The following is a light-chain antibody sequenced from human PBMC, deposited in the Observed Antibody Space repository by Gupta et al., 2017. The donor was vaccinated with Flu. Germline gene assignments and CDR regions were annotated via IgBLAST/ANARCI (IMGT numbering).Light chain of an antibody. CDR1: SNDVGGYNR. V-gene: IGLV2-11*01. CDR2: DVT. CDR3: SSHAGRVTWV. Sequence: VTISCTGTSNDVGGYNRVSWYEQRPGKALKLILYDVTERPSGVPDRFSGSKSGNTASLTISGLQADDEADYYCSSHAGRVTWVFGTGTTVTVL. J-gene: IGLJ1*01.